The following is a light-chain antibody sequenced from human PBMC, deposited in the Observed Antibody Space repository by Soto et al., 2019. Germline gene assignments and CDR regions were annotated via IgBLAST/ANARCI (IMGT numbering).Light chain of an antibody. J-gene: IGKJ3*01. V-gene: IGKV1-12*01. CDR3: QEAHTVPFT. Sequence: DIQMTQSPSSVSASVGDRVTITCRASRDINTWLAWYQQKPGKAPKLLISAACSLQSGVPSRFSGSGSGTDFTLTISSVQAEDFATYYCQEAHTVPFTFGPGTKVDV. CDR2: AAC. CDR1: RDINTW.